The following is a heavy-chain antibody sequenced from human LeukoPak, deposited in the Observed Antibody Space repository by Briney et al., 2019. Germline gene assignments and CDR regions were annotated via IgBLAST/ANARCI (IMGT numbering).Heavy chain of an antibody. J-gene: IGHJ3*02. CDR3: ARDNCGGDCYLGHDAFDI. CDR1: GGTFSSYA. D-gene: IGHD2-21*02. V-gene: IGHV1-69*05. CDR2: IIPIFGTA. Sequence: SVKVSCKASGGTFSSYAISWVRQAPGQGLEWMGGIIPIFGTADYAQKFQGRVTMTRDMSTSTVYMELSSLRSEDTAVYYCARDNCGGDCYLGHDAFDIWGQGTMVTVSS.